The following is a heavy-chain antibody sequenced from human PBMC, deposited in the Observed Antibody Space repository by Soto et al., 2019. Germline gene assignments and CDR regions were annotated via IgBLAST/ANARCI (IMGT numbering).Heavy chain of an antibody. D-gene: IGHD3-10*01. CDR2: ISYDGSNK. V-gene: IGHV3-30*18. CDR3: ANSGYNYYGSGSYLPYYYYYYGMDV. Sequence: GGSLRLSCAASGFTFSSYGMHWVRQAPGKGLEWVAVISYDGSNKYYADSVKGRFTISRDNSKNTLYLQMNSLRAEDTAVYYCANSGYNYYGSGSYLPYYYYYYGMDVWGQGTTVTVSS. J-gene: IGHJ6*02. CDR1: GFTFSSYG.